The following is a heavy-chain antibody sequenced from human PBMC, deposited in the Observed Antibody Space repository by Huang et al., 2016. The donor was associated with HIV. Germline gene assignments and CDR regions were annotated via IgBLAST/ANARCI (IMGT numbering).Heavy chain of an antibody. CDR2: IIPRFGLT. CDR3: AREGQNWLGKPFGALAF. Sequence: QAQLVQSGAAVMKPGSSVRVSCKASGVSFSDYAFSWVRRAPGQGLDWRGGIIPRFGLTNYAPRLQGRVTISAEKSSNTVYLELTSLRSGDTAVYYCAREGQNWLGKPFGALAFWGQGTEVIVSS. CDR1: GVSFSDYA. J-gene: IGHJ4*03. V-gene: IGHV1-69*10. D-gene: IGHD3-16*01.